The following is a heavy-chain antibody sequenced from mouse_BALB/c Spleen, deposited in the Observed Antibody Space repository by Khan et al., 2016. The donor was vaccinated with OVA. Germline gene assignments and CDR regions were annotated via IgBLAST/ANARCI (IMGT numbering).Heavy chain of an antibody. V-gene: IGHV1-55*01. CDR2: IYPGSGST. Sequence: QVQLQQPGAELVKPGTSVKLSCKASGYTFTSYWIHWVKLRPGQGLEWIGHIYPGSGSTNYDENFKSKATLTVDTSSSTAYMQLSSLASEDSARYYCARRDDYGSGAAHWSQGTLVTVSA. J-gene: IGHJ3*01. D-gene: IGHD1-1*01. CDR3: ARRDDYGSGAAH. CDR1: GYTFTSYW.